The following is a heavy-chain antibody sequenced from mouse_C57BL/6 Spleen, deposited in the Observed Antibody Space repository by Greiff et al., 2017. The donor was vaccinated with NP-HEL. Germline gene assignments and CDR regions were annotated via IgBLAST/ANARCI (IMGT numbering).Heavy chain of an antibody. Sequence: QVQLQQPGAELVKPGASVKLSCKASGYTFTSYWMHWVKQRPGRGLEWIGRIAPNSGGTKYNEKFKSKATLTVDKPSSTAYMQLSSLTSEDSAVYYCARNSNYEYYFDYWGQGTTLTVSS. CDR1: GYTFTSYW. CDR2: IAPNSGGT. J-gene: IGHJ2*01. V-gene: IGHV1-72*01. D-gene: IGHD2-5*01. CDR3: ARNSNYEYYFDY.